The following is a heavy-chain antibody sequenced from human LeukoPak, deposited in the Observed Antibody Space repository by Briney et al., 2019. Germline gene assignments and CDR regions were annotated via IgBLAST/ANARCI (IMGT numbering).Heavy chain of an antibody. J-gene: IGHJ6*02. CDR1: GGSISSSNW. CDR2: IHHSGNT. CDR3: ARDNWNYGSSMDV. D-gene: IGHD1-7*01. Sequence: PSETLSLTCAVSGGSISSSNWWSWVRQPPGKGLEWIGEIHHSGNTNYNPSLKSRVTISVDTSKNQFSPKLSSVTAADTAVYHCARDNWNYGSSMDVWGQGTTVTVSS. V-gene: IGHV4-4*02.